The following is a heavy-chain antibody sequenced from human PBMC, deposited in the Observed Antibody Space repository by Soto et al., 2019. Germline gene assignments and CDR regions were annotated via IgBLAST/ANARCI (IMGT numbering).Heavy chain of an antibody. CDR3: ARVGRDYGDSIYYYGMDV. CDR1: GGSINSGGYY. CDR2: IYYSGST. D-gene: IGHD4-17*01. V-gene: IGHV4-31*03. Sequence: SETLSLTCTVSGGSINSGGYYWSWIRQHPGKGLEWIGYIYYSGSTFYNPSLRSRVTVSVDTSKNQFSLRLTSVTAADTAVYYCARVGRDYGDSIYYYGMDVWGQGTMVTVSS. J-gene: IGHJ6*02.